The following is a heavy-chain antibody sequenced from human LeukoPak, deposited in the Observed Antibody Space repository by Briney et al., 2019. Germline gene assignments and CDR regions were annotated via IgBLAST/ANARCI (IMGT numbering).Heavy chain of an antibody. CDR1: GFTFSNYE. D-gene: IGHD3-22*01. CDR3: AKDGYYDSSGYYYLGYFDY. Sequence: GGSLRLSCAASGFTFSNYEMNWVRQVPGKGLEWVSYISSSGSTIDYADSVKGRFTISRDNAKNSLYLQMNSLRAEDTAVYYCAKDGYYDSSGYYYLGYFDYWGQGTLVTVSS. CDR2: ISSSGSTI. J-gene: IGHJ4*02. V-gene: IGHV3-48*03.